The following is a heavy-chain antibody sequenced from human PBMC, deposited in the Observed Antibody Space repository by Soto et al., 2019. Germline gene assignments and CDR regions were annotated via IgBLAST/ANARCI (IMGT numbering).Heavy chain of an antibody. J-gene: IGHJ4*02. D-gene: IGHD6-19*01. Sequence: GGSLRLSCAPPGFTFCRHLMHEVRQAPGKGLAWVSGINRDGSSAVYGDSVKGRFTIYRDNAKNTVYLQINSLRAEDTAVYYFARDPAPSGWYDYWGQGTLVTVPQ. CDR2: INRDGSSA. CDR1: GFTFCRHL. CDR3: ARDPAPSGWYDY. V-gene: IGHV3-74*01.